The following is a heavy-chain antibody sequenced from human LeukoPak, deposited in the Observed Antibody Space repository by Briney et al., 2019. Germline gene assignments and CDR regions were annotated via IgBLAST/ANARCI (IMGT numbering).Heavy chain of an antibody. V-gene: IGHV4-34*01. J-gene: IGHJ4*02. CDR3: ARGLNYYDSSGYYYRRTTFDY. Sequence: PSETLSLTCAVYGGSFSGYYWSWIRQPPGKGLEWIGEINHSGSTNYNPSLKSRVTISVDTSKNQFSLKLSSVTAADTAVYYCARGLNYYDSSGYYYRRTTFDYWGQGTLVTVSS. CDR1: GGSFSGYY. CDR2: INHSGST. D-gene: IGHD3-22*01.